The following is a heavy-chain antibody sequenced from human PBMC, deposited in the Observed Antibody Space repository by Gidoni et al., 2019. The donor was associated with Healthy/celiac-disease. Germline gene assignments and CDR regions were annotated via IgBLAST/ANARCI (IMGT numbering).Heavy chain of an antibody. J-gene: IGHJ5*02. CDR3: ARKSGGIAAYNWFDP. D-gene: IGHD6-13*01. CDR1: GGSISGSSYY. Sequence: QLQLQESGPGLVKPSETLSLTCTVSGGSISGSSYYWGWIRQPPGKGLEWIGSIYYSGSTYYNPSLKSRVTISVDTSKNQFSLKLSSVTAADTAVYYCARKSGGIAAYNWFDPWGQGTLVTVSS. CDR2: IYYSGST. V-gene: IGHV4-39*01.